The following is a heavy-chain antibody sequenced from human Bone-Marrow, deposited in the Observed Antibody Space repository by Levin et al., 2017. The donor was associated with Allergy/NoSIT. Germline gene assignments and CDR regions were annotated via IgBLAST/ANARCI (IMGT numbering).Heavy chain of an antibody. CDR1: GYTFISYG. D-gene: IGHD2-21*01. CDR3: ARDRGYGVDTFDY. V-gene: IGHV1-18*01. J-gene: IGHJ4*02. CDR2: ISANDGDT. Sequence: ASVKVSCKASGYTFISYGISWVRQAPGQGLEWMGWISANDGDTNYAEELQGRVTMTTDTSMDTVYMELRSLRSEDTAVYYCARDRGYGVDTFDYWGQGTLVTVSS.